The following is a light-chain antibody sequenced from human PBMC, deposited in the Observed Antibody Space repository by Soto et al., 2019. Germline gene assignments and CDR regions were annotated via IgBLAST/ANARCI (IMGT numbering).Light chain of an antibody. CDR1: SSNIEGNT. Sequence: QSVLTQPPSLSGTPGQSVTISCSGSSSNIEGNTVHWYQHLPGTAPKLLIYIDHNRPLGIPDRFSGSKSGTSASLAISGLQAEDEGEYFCCSYGGSYTPYVFGTGTKLTVL. CDR2: IDH. J-gene: IGLJ1*01. CDR3: CSYGGSYTPYV. V-gene: IGLV1-44*01.